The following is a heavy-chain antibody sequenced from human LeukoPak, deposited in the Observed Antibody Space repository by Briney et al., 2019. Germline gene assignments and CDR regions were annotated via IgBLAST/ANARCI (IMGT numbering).Heavy chain of an antibody. D-gene: IGHD2-15*01. CDR3: ATTPPRYCSGGSCYSDAFDI. CDR2: FDPEDGET. CDR1: GYTLTELS. J-gene: IGHJ3*02. Sequence: ASVKVSCKVPGYTLTELSMHWVRQAPGKGLEWMGGFDPEDGETIYAQKFQGRVTMTEDTSTDTAYMELSSLRSEDTAVYYCATTPPRYCSGGSCYSDAFDIWGQGTMVTVSS. V-gene: IGHV1-24*01.